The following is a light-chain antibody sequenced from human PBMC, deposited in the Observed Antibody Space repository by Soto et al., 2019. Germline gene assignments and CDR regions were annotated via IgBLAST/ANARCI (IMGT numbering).Light chain of an antibody. V-gene: IGKV3-15*01. CDR3: QQYNNWPYT. CDR1: QSVSSN. CDR2: GAS. J-gene: IGKJ2*01. Sequence: EIVMTQSPATLAVSPGERAALSCRASQSVSSNFAWYQQKPGQAPRLLIYGASSRATGTPARFSGSGSGTEFTLPISSLQSEDFAVYNCQQYNNWPYTFGLGTKLEMK.